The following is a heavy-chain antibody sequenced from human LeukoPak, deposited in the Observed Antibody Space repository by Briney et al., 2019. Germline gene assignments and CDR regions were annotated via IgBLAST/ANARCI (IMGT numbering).Heavy chain of an antibody. V-gene: IGHV4-59*01. J-gene: IGHJ6*03. CDR1: GGSISTYY. CDR3: ARVSSWSHYYYYYMDV. CDR2: IYYSGST. D-gene: IGHD6-13*01. Sequence: PSETLSLTCTVSGGSISTYYWSWIRQSPGKALEWIGYIYYSGSTNYNPSLESRVTISVDTSKNHFSLKLSSVTAADTAVYYCARVSSWSHYYYYYMDVWGKGTTVTVSS.